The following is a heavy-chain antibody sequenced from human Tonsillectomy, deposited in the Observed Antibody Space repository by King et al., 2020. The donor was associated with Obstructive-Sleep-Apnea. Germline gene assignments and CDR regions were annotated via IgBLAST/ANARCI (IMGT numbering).Heavy chain of an antibody. CDR1: GFTFDDYT. D-gene: IGHD3-10*01. CDR3: AKDNGGTGTPGYYYGMDV. V-gene: IGHV3-43*01. Sequence: VQLVESGGVVVQPGGSLRLSCAASGFTFDDYTMHWVRQAPGKGLEWVSLISWDGGSTYYADSVKGRFTISRDNSKNSLDLQMNSLRTEGTALYYCAKDNGGTGTPGYYYGMDVWGQGTTVTVSS. J-gene: IGHJ6*02. CDR2: ISWDGGST.